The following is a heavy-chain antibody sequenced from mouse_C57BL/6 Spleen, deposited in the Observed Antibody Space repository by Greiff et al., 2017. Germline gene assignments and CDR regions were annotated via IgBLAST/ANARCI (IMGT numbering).Heavy chain of an antibody. CDR1: GFTFSDYG. CDR2: ISSGSSTI. D-gene: IGHD1-1*01. V-gene: IGHV5-17*01. J-gene: IGHJ4*01. Sequence: EVQLQESGGGLVKPGGSLKLSCAASGFTFSDYGMHWFRQAPEKGLEWVAYISSGSSTIYYADTVKGRFTISRDNAKNTLFLQMTSLRSEDTAMYYCARGDYGDAMDYWGQGTSVTVSS. CDR3: ARGDYGDAMDY.